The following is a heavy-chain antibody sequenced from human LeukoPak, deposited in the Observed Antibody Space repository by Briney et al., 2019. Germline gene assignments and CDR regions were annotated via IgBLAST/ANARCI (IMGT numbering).Heavy chain of an antibody. CDR2: ISGSGGST. Sequence: HPGGSLRLSCAASGFTVTRNYMSWVRQAPGKGLEWVSAISGSGGSTYYADSVKGRFTISRDNSKNTLYLQMNSLRAEDTAVYYCAKDALPDSSLRIYYYGMDVWGQGTTVTVSS. D-gene: IGHD6-19*01. CDR1: GFTVTRNY. J-gene: IGHJ6*02. V-gene: IGHV3-23*01. CDR3: AKDALPDSSLRIYYYGMDV.